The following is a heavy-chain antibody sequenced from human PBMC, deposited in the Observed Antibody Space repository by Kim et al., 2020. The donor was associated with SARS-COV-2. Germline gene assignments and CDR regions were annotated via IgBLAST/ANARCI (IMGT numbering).Heavy chain of an antibody. V-gene: IGHV3-23*01. D-gene: IGHD3-10*01. J-gene: IGHJ2*01. CDR1: GFTFSGYA. CDR2: ISGSGGTT. CDR3: ARGALRIIMLLLAGDWY. Sequence: GGSLRLSCAVYGFTFSGYAMTWVRQAPGKGLEWVAGISGSGGTTNYADPVKGRFTISRDTSKNTLFRQMNSLRADDTAVYYGARGALRIIMLLLAGDWY.